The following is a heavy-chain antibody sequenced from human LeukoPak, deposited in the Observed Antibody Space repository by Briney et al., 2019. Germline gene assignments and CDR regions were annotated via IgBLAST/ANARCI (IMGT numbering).Heavy chain of an antibody. CDR1: GFTFSSYA. J-gene: IGHJ4*02. V-gene: IGHV3-64D*06. CDR2: ISSNGGST. CDR3: VKPVFFLNCSGTSCYYFDY. Sequence: GGSLRLSCSASGFTFSSYAMHWVRQAPGKGLEYVSAISSNGGSTYYADSVKGRFTISRDNSKNTLYLQMSSLRAEDTAVYYCVKPVFFLNCSGTSCYYFDYWGQGTLVTVSS. D-gene: IGHD2-2*01.